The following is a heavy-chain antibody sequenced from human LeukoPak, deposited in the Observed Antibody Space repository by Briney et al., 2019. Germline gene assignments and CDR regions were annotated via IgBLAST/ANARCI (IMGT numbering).Heavy chain of an antibody. V-gene: IGHV3-9*01. CDR1: GFTFDDYA. CDR3: AKDISTGGGYFDNYNEAFDI. J-gene: IGHJ3*02. CDR2: IRWDSGSI. D-gene: IGHD4-11*01. Sequence: PGRSLRLSCAASGFTFDDYAMHWVRQAPGKGLEWVSGIRWDSGSIGYADSVKGRFTISRDNAKNSLYLQMNSLRAEDTALYYCAKDISTGGGYFDNYNEAFDIWGQGTMVTVSS.